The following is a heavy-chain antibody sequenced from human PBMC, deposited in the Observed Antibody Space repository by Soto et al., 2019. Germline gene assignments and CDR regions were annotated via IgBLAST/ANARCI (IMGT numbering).Heavy chain of an antibody. Sequence: AAVKVSCKDSGYTFTSYGSSWVRLAPGAGLEWMGWISASNTNTSYAQKLQRRDNMTTDTSTSTGYMELRSLRSDCTAVYYCARDVLDTAMVWRTYGMDVWGQGTTVTV. J-gene: IGHJ6*02. CDR3: ARDVLDTAMVWRTYGMDV. CDR1: GYTFTSYG. CDR2: ISASNTNT. V-gene: IGHV1-18*01. D-gene: IGHD5-18*01.